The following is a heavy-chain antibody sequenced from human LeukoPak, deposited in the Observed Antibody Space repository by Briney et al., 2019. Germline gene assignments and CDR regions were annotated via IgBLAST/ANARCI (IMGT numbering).Heavy chain of an antibody. J-gene: IGHJ5*02. Sequence: GSLRLYCAASGFTFSNYWMSWVRQAPGKGLEWVANIKQDGSAKYYMHSVRGTFTISRDNAKNSLYLQMNSLSAEYTAVYYCVSQDDFWSQLLDPWGQGTLVTVSS. CDR1: GFTFSNYW. V-gene: IGHV3-7*01. CDR2: IKQDGSAK. D-gene: IGHD3-3*01. CDR3: VSQDDFWSQLLDP.